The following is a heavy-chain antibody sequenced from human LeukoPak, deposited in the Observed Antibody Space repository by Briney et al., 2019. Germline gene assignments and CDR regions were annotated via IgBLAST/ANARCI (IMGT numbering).Heavy chain of an antibody. J-gene: IGHJ4*02. D-gene: IGHD6-6*01. Sequence: SVKVSCKASGGTLSSYAISWLRQAPGQGLEWMGRIIPIFGTANYAQKFQGRVTITTDESTSTAYMELSSLRSEDTAVYYCARESGIAARQFDYWGQGTLVTVSS. CDR3: ARESGIAARQFDY. CDR1: GGTLSSYA. CDR2: IIPIFGTA. V-gene: IGHV1-69*05.